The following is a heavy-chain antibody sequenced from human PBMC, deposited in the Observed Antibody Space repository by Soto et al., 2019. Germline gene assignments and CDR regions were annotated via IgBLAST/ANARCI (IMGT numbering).Heavy chain of an antibody. Sequence: QVQLVQSGAEVKKPGASLKVACKTSGYTFTNSGINWVRQAPGRGLEWMGWISGYNSNTAYAQKFQGRVTMTTETFTSTAYMDLRSLRSDDTAVYYCARGHTHYQLDVWGQGTTVTVSS. CDR3: ARGHTHYQLDV. V-gene: IGHV1-18*04. CDR1: GYTFTNSG. J-gene: IGHJ6*02. D-gene: IGHD1-26*01. CDR2: ISGYNSNT.